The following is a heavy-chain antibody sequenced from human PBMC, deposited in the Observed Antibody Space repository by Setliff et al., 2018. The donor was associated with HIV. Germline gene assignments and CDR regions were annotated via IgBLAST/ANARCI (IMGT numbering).Heavy chain of an antibody. D-gene: IGHD2-2*01. CDR3: AKSRITSQYDALDI. CDR1: GGSVSDSNVY. V-gene: IGHV4-39*01. Sequence: SETLSLTCSVSGGSVSDSNVYWNWIRQSPGKGLEWIGNIYYDGSAYYNPSLKSRVTILIDTSTNQFSLKLSSVTASDTAVYYCAKSRITSQYDALDIWGQGTMVTVSS. CDR2: IYYDGSA. J-gene: IGHJ3*02.